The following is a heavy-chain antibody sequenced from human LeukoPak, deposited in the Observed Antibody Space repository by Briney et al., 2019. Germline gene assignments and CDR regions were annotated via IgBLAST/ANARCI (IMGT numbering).Heavy chain of an antibody. CDR2: VGRSGSNT. J-gene: IGHJ4*02. V-gene: IGHV3-23*01. D-gene: IGHD4-23*01. CDR1: GFTFRSYA. CDR3: AKDYGGEPFDY. Sequence: GGSLRLSCAASGFTFRSYAMSWVRQAPGKGLDGFSAVGRSGSNTYYADSVKGRFTISRDNSKNTLYLQMNSLTAEDTAVYYCAKDYGGEPFDYWGQGTLATVSS.